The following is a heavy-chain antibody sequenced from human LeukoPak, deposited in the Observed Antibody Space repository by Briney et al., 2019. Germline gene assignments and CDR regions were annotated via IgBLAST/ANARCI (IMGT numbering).Heavy chain of an antibody. J-gene: IGHJ1*01. CDR1: GFTFSTFA. D-gene: IGHD2-15*01. CDR2: IFPSGGEI. CDR3: AKDGSRAWDIGFQH. Sequence: GGSLRLSCAASGFTFSTFAMIWVRQPPGKGLEWVSSIFPSGGEIHYADSVRGRFTISRDNSKSTLSLQMNSLRAEDTAVYYCAKDGSRAWDIGFQHWGQGTLVTVSS. V-gene: IGHV3-23*01.